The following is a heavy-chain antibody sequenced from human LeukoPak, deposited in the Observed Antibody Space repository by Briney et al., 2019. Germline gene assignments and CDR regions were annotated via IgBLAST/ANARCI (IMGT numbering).Heavy chain of an antibody. D-gene: IGHD5-12*01. CDR3: ARDGSDYADYYYYYYMDV. V-gene: IGHV4-4*07. CDR2: THSTGST. CDR1: GGSISSYY. Sequence: SETLSLTCTVSGGSISSYYWSWIRQPAGKGLEWIGRTHSTGSTNYNPSLKSRVTMSVDTSKNQFSLKLNSVTAADTAVYYCARDGSDYADYYYYYYMDVWGKGTTVTVSS. J-gene: IGHJ6*03.